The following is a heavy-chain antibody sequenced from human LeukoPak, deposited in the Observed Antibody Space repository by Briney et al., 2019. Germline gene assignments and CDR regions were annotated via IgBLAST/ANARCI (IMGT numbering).Heavy chain of an antibody. CDR3: AKDLSFVVVPAATDY. D-gene: IGHD2-2*01. CDR2: ISGSGGGT. Sequence: GGSLRLSCAASGFTFSSYAMSWVRQAPGKGLEWVSAISGSGGGTYYADSVKGRFTISRDNSKNTLYLQMNSPRAEDTAVYYCAKDLSFVVVPAATDYWGQGTLVTVSS. V-gene: IGHV3-23*01. J-gene: IGHJ4*02. CDR1: GFTFSSYA.